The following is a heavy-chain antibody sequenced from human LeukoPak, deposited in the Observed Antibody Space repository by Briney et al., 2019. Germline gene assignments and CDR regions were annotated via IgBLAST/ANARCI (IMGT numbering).Heavy chain of an antibody. D-gene: IGHD3-22*01. J-gene: IGHJ4*02. CDR2: ISSGDNTI. Sequence: GGSLRLSCAASGFTFSSYAMTWIRQAPGKGLEWVSYISSGDNTIYSADSVRGRFTISRDNARNSLYLQMNSLRAEDTAVYYCARGPNYYDTSGFSPLFDYWGQGTLVTVSS. CDR3: ARGPNYYDTSGFSPLFDY. V-gene: IGHV3-11*01. CDR1: GFTFSSYA.